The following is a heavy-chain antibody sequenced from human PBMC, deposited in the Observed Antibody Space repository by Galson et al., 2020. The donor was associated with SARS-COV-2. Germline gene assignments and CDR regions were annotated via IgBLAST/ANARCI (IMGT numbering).Heavy chain of an antibody. CDR2: ISGSGGGT. J-gene: IGHJ6*02. CDR3: ARKAVPTMSYYYCMDV. D-gene: IGHD5-12*01. Sequence: GESLNISCVASGFTFKNYAMTWVRQAPGKGLEWVSGISGSGGGTYYADSVKGRFTISRDNSKNTLYLQMNSLRAEDTAVYYCARKAVPTMSYYYCMDVWGQGTTITVSS. CDR1: GFTFKNYA. V-gene: IGHV3-23*01.